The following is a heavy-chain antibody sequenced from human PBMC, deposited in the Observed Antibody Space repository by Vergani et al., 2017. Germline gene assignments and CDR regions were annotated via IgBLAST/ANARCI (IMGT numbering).Heavy chain of an antibody. CDR3: ARNWYVNGMDV. CDR2: INHSGST. J-gene: IGHJ6*02. D-gene: IGHD1-1*01. V-gene: IGHV4-34*01. CDR1: GGSFSGYY. Sequence: QVQLQESGAGLLKPSETLSLTCAVYGGSFSGYYWSWIRQPPGKGLEWIGEINHSGSTNYNPSLKSRVTISVDTSKNQFSLKLSSVTAADTAVYYCARNWYVNGMDVWGQGTTVTVSS.